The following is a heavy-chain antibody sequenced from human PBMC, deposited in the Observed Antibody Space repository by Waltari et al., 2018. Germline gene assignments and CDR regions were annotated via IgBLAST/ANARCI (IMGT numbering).Heavy chain of an antibody. D-gene: IGHD3-16*01. CDR3: ARVKDYEQMGEYFDY. Sequence: EVQLVESGGGVVRPGGSLRLSCAASGFTFDDYGMSWVRQAPGKGLEWGSGINWNGGSTGYVDSVKGQFTISRDNAKNSLYLQMNSLRAEDTALYYCARVKDYEQMGEYFDYWGQGTLVTVSS. V-gene: IGHV3-20*04. CDR2: INWNGGST. CDR1: GFTFDDYG. J-gene: IGHJ4*02.